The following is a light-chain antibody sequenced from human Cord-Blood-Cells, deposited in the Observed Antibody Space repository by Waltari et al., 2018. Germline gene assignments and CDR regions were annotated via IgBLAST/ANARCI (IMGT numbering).Light chain of an antibody. J-gene: IGLJ3*02. CDR3: LSADSSATWV. V-gene: IGLV3-16*01. CDR1: ALPKKY. Sequence: SYELTQPPSVSVSLGQMARITCSGEALPKKYAYWYQQKPGQFPVLVIYKDSERPSGLPERFSGSSSGTIVTLTISGVQAEDEADYYCLSADSSATWVFGGGTKLTVL. CDR2: KDS.